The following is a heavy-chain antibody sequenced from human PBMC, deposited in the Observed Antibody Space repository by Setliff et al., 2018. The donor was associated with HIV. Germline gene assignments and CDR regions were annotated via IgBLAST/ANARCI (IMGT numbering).Heavy chain of an antibody. V-gene: IGHV1-69*13. CDR2: IIPIFNTG. CDR1: GYIFTSYY. J-gene: IGHJ4*02. Sequence: SVKVSCKTSGYIFTSYYMQWVRQAPGQGLEWMGSIIPIFNTGNYAQKFQNRVTITADESTSTAYMELSSLRPEDTAVYYCASPTAIPHWGQGTLVTVSS. CDR3: ASPTAIPH. D-gene: IGHD2-21*02.